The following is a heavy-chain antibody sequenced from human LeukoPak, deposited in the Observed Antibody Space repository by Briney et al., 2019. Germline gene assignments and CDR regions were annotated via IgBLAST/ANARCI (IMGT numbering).Heavy chain of an antibody. V-gene: IGHV3-23*01. CDR1: GFTFSAYA. D-gene: IGHD4-17*01. Sequence: GGSLRLSSTASGFTFSAYAMMWVRQAPGKGPEWVSAIRGGGTSEFYADSVKGRFRISRDNSKDTLFLQMNSLRAEDTAVYYCARDPNGDYIGAFDMWGPGTMVTVSS. J-gene: IGHJ3*02. CDR2: IRGGGTSE. CDR3: ARDPNGDYIGAFDM.